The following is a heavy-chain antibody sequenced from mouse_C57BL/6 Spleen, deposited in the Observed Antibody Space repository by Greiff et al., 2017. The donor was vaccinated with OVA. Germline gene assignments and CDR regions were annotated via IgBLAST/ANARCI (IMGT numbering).Heavy chain of an antibody. Sequence: VQLQQSGAELVRPGALVTLSCKASGYTFTDYEMHWVKQTPVHGLEWIGAIDPETGGTAYNQKFKGKAILTADKSSSTAYMELRSLTSEDSAVYYCTRDGYGGGDYWGQGTSVTVSS. V-gene: IGHV1-15*01. D-gene: IGHD2-2*01. CDR3: TRDGYGGGDY. CDR2: IDPETGGT. CDR1: GYTFTDYE. J-gene: IGHJ4*01.